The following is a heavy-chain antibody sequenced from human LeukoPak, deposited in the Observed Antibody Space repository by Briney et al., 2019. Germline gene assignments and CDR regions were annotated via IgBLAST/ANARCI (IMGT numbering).Heavy chain of an antibody. D-gene: IGHD4-11*01. CDR1: GFTFSTYS. V-gene: IGHV3-21*01. CDR2: ISSSSTYI. J-gene: IGHJ4*02. Sequence: GGSLRLSCVASGFTFSTYSMNWVRQAAGKGLEWVSSISSSSTYIYYADSVRGRFTISRDNAKNSLYLQMNSLRAEDTAVYYCARYSGHFDYWGQGTLVTVSS. CDR3: ARYSGHFDY.